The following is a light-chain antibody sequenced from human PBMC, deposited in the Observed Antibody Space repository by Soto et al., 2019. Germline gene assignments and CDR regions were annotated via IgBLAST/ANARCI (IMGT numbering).Light chain of an antibody. CDR3: QKYNRSHLT. CDR2: PAP. Sequence: DIQMTQSPSSLSASVGDRVTITCRASLPISNYLAWYQQKPGKIPNLLIYPAPTLQAGVPSRFSGSGSGTDLTLTSSYLQPEDGEAYYFQKYNRSHLTLGGGTKVEIK. J-gene: IGKJ4*01. CDR1: LPISNY. V-gene: IGKV1-27*01.